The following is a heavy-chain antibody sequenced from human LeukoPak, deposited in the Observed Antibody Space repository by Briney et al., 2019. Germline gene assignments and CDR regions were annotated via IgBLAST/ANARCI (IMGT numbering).Heavy chain of an antibody. J-gene: IGHJ3*02. CDR1: GGSISSGGYS. D-gene: IGHD6-19*01. Sequence: PSQTLSLTRAVSGGSISSGGYSWSWIRQPPGKGLEWIGYIYHSGSTYYNPSLKSRVTISVDRSKNQFSLKLSSVTAADTAVYHCARQEQWLGGGAFDIWGQGTMVTVSS. CDR3: ARQEQWLGGGAFDI. CDR2: IYHSGST. V-gene: IGHV4-30-2*01.